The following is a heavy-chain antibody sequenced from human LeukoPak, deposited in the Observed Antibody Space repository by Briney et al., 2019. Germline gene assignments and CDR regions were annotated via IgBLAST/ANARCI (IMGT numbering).Heavy chain of an antibody. D-gene: IGHD3-3*01. V-gene: IGHV3-33*01. CDR1: GFTFSSYG. CDR2: IWYDGSNK. CDR3: ARATYYDFWSGYYTDFDY. Sequence: GRSLRLSCAASGFTFSSYGMHWVRQAPGKGLEWVAVIWYDGSNKYYADSVKGRFTISRDNSRNTLYLQMNSLRAEDTAVYYCARATYYDFWSGYYTDFDYWGQGTLVTVSS. J-gene: IGHJ4*02.